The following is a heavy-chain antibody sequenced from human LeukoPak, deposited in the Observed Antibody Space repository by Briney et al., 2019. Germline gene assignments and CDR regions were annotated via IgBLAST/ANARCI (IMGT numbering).Heavy chain of an antibody. V-gene: IGHV3-64*01. D-gene: IGHD4-11*01. CDR3: AKDELQLLILDYFDY. CDR1: GFTFSSYA. CDR2: ISSNGGST. Sequence: GGSLRLSCAASGFTFSSYAMHWVRQAPGKGLEFVSAISSNGGSTYYANSVKGRFTTSRDNSKNTLYLQMNSLRPEDTAVYYCAKDELQLLILDYFDYWGQGTLVTVSS. J-gene: IGHJ4*02.